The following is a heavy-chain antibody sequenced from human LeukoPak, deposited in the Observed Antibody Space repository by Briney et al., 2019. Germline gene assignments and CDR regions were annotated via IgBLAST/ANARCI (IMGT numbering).Heavy chain of an antibody. CDR2: IYYTGST. CDR1: GGSISSYY. J-gene: IGHJ4*02. Sequence: PSETLSLTCTVSGGSISSYYWSWIRRPPGKGLQWIGYIYYTGSTSDNPSLKRRVTISLDTSKSQFSLRLTSVTAADTAVYYCASHGSSGHDPLTWGQGTLVTVSS. CDR3: ASHGSSGHDPLT. V-gene: IGHV4-59*08. D-gene: IGHD5-12*01.